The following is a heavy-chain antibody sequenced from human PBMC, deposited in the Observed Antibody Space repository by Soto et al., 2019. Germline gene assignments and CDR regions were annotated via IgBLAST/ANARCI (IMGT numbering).Heavy chain of an antibody. CDR3: ARVGYGSGSYYYYGMDV. Sequence: SETLSLTCTVSGGSISSGGYYWSWIRQHPGKGLEWIGYIYYSGSTYYNPSLKSRVTISVDTSKNQFSLKLSSVTAADTAVYYCARVGYGSGSYYYYGMDVWGQGTTVTVSS. D-gene: IGHD3-10*01. CDR1: GGSISSGGYY. CDR2: IYYSGST. J-gene: IGHJ6*02. V-gene: IGHV4-31*03.